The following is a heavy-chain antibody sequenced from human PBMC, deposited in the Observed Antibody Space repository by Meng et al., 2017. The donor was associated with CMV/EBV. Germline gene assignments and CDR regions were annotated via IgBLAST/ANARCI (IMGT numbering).Heavy chain of an antibody. CDR1: GYTFTSYG. V-gene: IGHV1-18*01. CDR3: ANVAQSPGWELHHYYYGMDV. J-gene: IGHJ6*02. D-gene: IGHD1-26*01. CDR2: ISAYNGNT. Sequence: ASVKVSCKASGYTFTSYGISWVRQAPGQGLEWMGWISAYNGNTNYAQKLQGRVTMTTDTSTSTAYMELRSLRAEDTAVYYCANVAQSPGWELHHYYYGMDVWGQGTTVTVSS.